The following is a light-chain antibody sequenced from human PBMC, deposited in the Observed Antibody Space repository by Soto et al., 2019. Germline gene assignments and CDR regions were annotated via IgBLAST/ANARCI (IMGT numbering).Light chain of an antibody. CDR2: GAS. V-gene: IGKV3-20*01. CDR3: QQYGSSPRT. Sequence: EIVLTQSPGTLSLPPGERATLSCRASQSVSSSYLAWYQQKPGQAPRLLIYGASSRATGIPDRFSGSGSGTDFTLTISRLEPEDFAVYYCQQYGSSPRTFGQVSTVDI. CDR1: QSVSSSY. J-gene: IGKJ1*01.